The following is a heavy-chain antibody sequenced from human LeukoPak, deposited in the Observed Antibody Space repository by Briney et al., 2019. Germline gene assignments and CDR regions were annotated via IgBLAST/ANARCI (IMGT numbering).Heavy chain of an antibody. CDR2: ISSSSSYI. V-gene: IGHV3-21*01. Sequence: GGSLRLSCVASGFTFSSYSMNWVRQAPGKGLEWVSSISSSSSYIYYADSVKGRFTTSRDNAKNSLYLQMNSLRAEDTAVYYCAREIAVAGRDYWGQGILVTVSS. CDR1: GFTFSSYS. CDR3: AREIAVAGRDY. D-gene: IGHD6-19*01. J-gene: IGHJ4*02.